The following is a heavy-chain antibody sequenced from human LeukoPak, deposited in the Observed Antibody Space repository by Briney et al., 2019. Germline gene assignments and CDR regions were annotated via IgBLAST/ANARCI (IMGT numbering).Heavy chain of an antibody. CDR3: ARGSRGYSYGLHY. D-gene: IGHD5-18*01. Sequence: PGGSLRLSCAASGFTFSSYSMNWVRQAPGKGLEWVSSISSSSSYIYYAGSVKGRFTISRDNAKNSLYLQMNSLRAEDTAVYYCARGSRGYSYGLHYWGQGTLVTVSS. J-gene: IGHJ4*02. V-gene: IGHV3-21*01. CDR1: GFTFSSYS. CDR2: ISSSSSYI.